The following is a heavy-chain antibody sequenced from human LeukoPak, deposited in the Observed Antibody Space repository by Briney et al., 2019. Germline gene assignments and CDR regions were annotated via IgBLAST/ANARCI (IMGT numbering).Heavy chain of an antibody. D-gene: IGHD6-13*01. J-gene: IGHJ5*02. V-gene: IGHV4-59*01. Sequence: SETLSLTCTVSGGSISSYYWSWIRQPPGKGLEWIGYIYYSGSTNYNPSLKSRVTISVDTSKNQFSLKLSSVTAADTAVYYCARDPAGIAGNNWFDPWGQGTLVTVSS. CDR2: IYYSGST. CDR1: GGSISSYY. CDR3: ARDPAGIAGNNWFDP.